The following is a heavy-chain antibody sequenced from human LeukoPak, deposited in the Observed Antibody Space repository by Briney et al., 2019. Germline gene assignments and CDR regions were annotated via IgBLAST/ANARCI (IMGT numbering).Heavy chain of an antibody. CDR3: ARQDFGYCSGGSCRGNDYYYYYMDV. J-gene: IGHJ6*03. V-gene: IGHV4-39*01. CDR1: GYSISSSYY. D-gene: IGHD2-15*01. Sequence: SETLSLTCTVSGYSISSSYYWGWIRQPPGKGLEWIGSIYYSGSTYYNPSLKSRVTISVDTSKNQFSLKLSSVTAADTAVYYCARQDFGYCSGGSCRGNDYYYYYMDVWGKGTTVTISS. CDR2: IYYSGST.